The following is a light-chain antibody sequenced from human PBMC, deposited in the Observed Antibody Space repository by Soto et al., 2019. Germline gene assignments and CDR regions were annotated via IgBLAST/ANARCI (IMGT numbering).Light chain of an antibody. V-gene: IGKV3-20*01. CDR2: GAS. J-gene: IGKJ2*01. CDR1: QSVSSSY. Sequence: EIVLTQSPGPLSLSPGERATLSCRASQSVSSSYLAWYQQKPGQAPRLLIYGASSRATGIPDRFSGSGSGTDFTLTISRLEPEDFAVYYCQQYGSSPLYTFGQGTKVEIK. CDR3: QQYGSSPLYT.